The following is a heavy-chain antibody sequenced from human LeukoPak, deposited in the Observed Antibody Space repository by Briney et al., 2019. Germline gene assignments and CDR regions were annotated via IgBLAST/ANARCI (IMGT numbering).Heavy chain of an antibody. CDR3: ALGYCSGGSCYQDAFDV. CDR1: GFTFSSYS. J-gene: IGHJ3*01. CDR2: ISSSSSTI. V-gene: IGHV3-48*01. Sequence: GGSLRLSCAAPGFTFSSYSMNWVRQAPGKGLEWVSYISSSSSTIYYADSVKGRFTISRDNAKNSLYLQMNSLRAEDTAVYYCALGYCSGGSCYQDAFDVWGQGTMVTVSS. D-gene: IGHD2-15*01.